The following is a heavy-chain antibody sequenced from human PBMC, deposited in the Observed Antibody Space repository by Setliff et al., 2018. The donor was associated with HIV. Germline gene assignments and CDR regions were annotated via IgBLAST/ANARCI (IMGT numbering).Heavy chain of an antibody. D-gene: IGHD4-17*01. CDR2: MYTSGGT. V-gene: IGHV4-4*07. J-gene: IGHJ2*01. CDR1: GGSISSYY. Sequence: SETLSLTCTVSGGSISSYYWSWIRQPAGKGLEWIGRMYTSGGTHYNPSLRSRVTISVDTSKNHFSLNLSSVTAADTAVYYCASSLNGDSEPWYFDLWGRGTLVTVSS. CDR3: ASSLNGDSEPWYFDL.